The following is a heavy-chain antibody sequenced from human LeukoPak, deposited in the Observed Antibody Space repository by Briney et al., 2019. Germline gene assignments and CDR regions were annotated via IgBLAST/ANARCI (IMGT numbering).Heavy chain of an antibody. D-gene: IGHD6-13*01. J-gene: IGHJ4*02. Sequence: GGSLRLSCEASGFTFSSYGMHWVRQAPGKGLEWVAFTRNDGSNKYYADSVKGRFTISRDNSKNTLYLQMNSLRAEDTAVYYCARDSYSSSRNDYWGQGTLVTVSS. CDR1: GFTFSSYG. V-gene: IGHV3-30*02. CDR2: TRNDGSNK. CDR3: ARDSYSSSRNDY.